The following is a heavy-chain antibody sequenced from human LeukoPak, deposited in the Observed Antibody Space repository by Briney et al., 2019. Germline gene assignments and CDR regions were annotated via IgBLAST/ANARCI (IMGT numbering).Heavy chain of an antibody. CDR3: ARDVRYYYGSGSYPW. V-gene: IGHV3-21*01. Sequence: GRSLRLSCAASGFTFSSYSMNWVRQAPGKGLEWVSSISSSSSYIYYADSVKGRFTISRDNAKNSLYLQMNSLRAEDTAVYYCARDVRYYYGSGSYPWWGQGTLVTVSS. J-gene: IGHJ4*02. CDR2: ISSSSSYI. CDR1: GFTFSSYS. D-gene: IGHD3-10*01.